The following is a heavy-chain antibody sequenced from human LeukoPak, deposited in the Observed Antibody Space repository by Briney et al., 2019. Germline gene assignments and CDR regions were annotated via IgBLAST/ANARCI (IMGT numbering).Heavy chain of an antibody. CDR1: GFTFSTYA. J-gene: IGHJ4*02. CDR3: ARDDGLTGIDY. D-gene: IGHD7-27*01. Sequence: GGSLRLSCSASGFTFSTYAMHWVRQAPGKGPEWVASPSENGGRTYYADSVRGRFIISRDNSKNTLYLQMNSLRAEDTAVYYCARDDGLTGIDYWGQGTLVTVSS. V-gene: IGHV3-64*04. CDR2: PSENGGRT.